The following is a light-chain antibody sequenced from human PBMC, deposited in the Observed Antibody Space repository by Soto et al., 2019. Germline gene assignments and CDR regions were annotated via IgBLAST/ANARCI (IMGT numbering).Light chain of an antibody. V-gene: IGLV2-14*01. J-gene: IGLJ2*01. CDR2: DVS. CDR1: SSDIGAYNY. Sequence: QSALTQPASVSGSPGQSITISCTGTSSDIGAYNYVSWYQQHPGKAPKLMIYDVSNRPSGFSNRFSGSKSGHTASLTISGLQAEDEADYYCCSYTSSSTVVFGGGTKLTVL. CDR3: CSYTSSSTVV.